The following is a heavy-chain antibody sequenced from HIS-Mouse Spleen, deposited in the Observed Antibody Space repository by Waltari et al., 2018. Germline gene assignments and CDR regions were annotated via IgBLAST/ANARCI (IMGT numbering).Heavy chain of an antibody. Sequence: QVQLVESGGGVVQPGRSLRLSCAASGFTFSSYGMHWVRQGPGNGLEWVEVISYDGSNKYYADSVKGRFTISRDNSKNTLYLQMNSLRAEDTAVYYCAKGSTTSIAARFDYWGQGTLVTVSS. CDR1: GFTFSSYG. V-gene: IGHV3-30*18. D-gene: IGHD6-6*01. CDR3: AKGSTTSIAARFDY. CDR2: ISYDGSNK. J-gene: IGHJ4*02.